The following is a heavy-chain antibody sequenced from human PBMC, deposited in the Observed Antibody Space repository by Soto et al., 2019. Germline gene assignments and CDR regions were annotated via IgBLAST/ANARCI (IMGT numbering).Heavy chain of an antibody. D-gene: IGHD3-10*01. CDR2: ITDTGGDT. CDR3: ARGSTDSYPGSRIFDF. Sequence: GWSLRLSCVASVISFGSRAMSWVRQAPGEGLEWVSNITDTGGDTKYSDSVRGRFTMSRDNSKKTLYLQMNNLRVEDSALYYCARGSTDSYPGSRIFDFWGRGTLVTASS. CDR1: VISFGSRA. V-gene: IGHV3-23*01. J-gene: IGHJ4*02.